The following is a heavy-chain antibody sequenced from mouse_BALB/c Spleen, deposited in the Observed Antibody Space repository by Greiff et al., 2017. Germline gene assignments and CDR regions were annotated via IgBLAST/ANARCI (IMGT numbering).Heavy chain of an antibody. CDR1: GFAFSSYD. Sequence: EVMLVESGGGLVKPGGSLKLSCAASGFAFSSYDMSWVRQTPEKRLEWVAYISSGGGSTYYPDTVKGRFTISRDNAKNTLYLQMSSLKSEDTAMYYCARQGGLRRAMDYWGQGTSVTVSS. D-gene: IGHD2-2*01. J-gene: IGHJ4*01. CDR3: ARQGGLRRAMDY. CDR2: ISSGGGST. V-gene: IGHV5-12-1*01.